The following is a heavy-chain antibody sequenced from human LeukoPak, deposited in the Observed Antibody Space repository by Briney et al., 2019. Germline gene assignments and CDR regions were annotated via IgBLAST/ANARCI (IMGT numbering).Heavy chain of an antibody. Sequence: GGSLRLSCAASGFTFSHYSMNWVRQAPGKGLEWISYISSGSSTIYYADSVKGRFSISRDNAKNSLYLQMNSLRAEDTAVYYCARRGPYYCSSTSCYLDYWGQGTLVTVS. CDR1: GFTFSHYS. D-gene: IGHD2-2*01. CDR2: ISSGSSTI. CDR3: ARRGPYYCSSTSCYLDY. V-gene: IGHV3-48*04. J-gene: IGHJ4*02.